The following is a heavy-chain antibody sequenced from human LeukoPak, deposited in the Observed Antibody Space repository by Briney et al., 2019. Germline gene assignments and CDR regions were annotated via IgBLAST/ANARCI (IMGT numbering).Heavy chain of an antibody. D-gene: IGHD1/OR15-1a*01. Sequence: SETLSLTCTVSGDFLSSGAYYWGWIRQSPGKGLAWIGSIYYSGSTFYNATFESRVTMSVDTSKNQFSLKLTSVTAADTAVYYCARYQQRDGDWYFDLWGRGTLVTVSP. V-gene: IGHV4-39*01. CDR1: GDFLSSGAYY. J-gene: IGHJ2*01. CDR2: IYYSGST. CDR3: ARYQQRDGDWYFDL.